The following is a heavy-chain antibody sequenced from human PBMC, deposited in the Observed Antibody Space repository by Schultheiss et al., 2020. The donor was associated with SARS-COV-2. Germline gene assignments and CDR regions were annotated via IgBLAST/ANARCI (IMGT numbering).Heavy chain of an antibody. CDR3: ARYRITAIDY. D-gene: IGHD3-10*01. J-gene: IGHJ4*02. CDR1: GGTFSSYA. CDR2: IIPIFGIA. Sequence: SVKVSCKASGGTFSSYAISWVRQAPGQGLEWMGRIIPIFGIANYAQKFQGRVTITADESTSTAYMELSSLRSDDTAVYYCARYRITAIDYWGQGTLVTVSS. V-gene: IGHV1-69*13.